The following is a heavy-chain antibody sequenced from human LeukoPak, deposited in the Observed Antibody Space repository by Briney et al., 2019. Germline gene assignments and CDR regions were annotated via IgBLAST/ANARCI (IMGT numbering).Heavy chain of an antibody. J-gene: IGHJ4*02. Sequence: ASVKVSCKASGYTFTSYGISWVRQAPGQGLEWMGWISAYNGNTNYAQKLQGRVTMTTDTSTSTAYMELRSLRSDDTAVYYCARVPESAATVDFAYWGQGTLVTVSS. CDR2: ISAYNGNT. CDR3: ARVPESAATVDFAY. CDR1: GYTFTSYG. D-gene: IGHD2-15*01. V-gene: IGHV1-18*01.